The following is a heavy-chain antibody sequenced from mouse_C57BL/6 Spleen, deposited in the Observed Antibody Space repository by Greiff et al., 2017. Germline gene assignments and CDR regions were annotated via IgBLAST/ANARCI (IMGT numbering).Heavy chain of an antibody. CDR2: IDPSDSYT. V-gene: IGHV1-69*01. D-gene: IGHD2-4*01. Sequence: VQLQQPGAELVMPGASVKLSCKDSGYTFTSYWMHWVKQRPGQGLEWIGEIDPSDSYTNYNQKFKGKSTLTVDKSSSTAYMQLSSLTSEDSAVYYCARGDPNDYDGAWFAYWGQGTLVTVSA. CDR3: ARGDPNDYDGAWFAY. CDR1: GYTFTSYW. J-gene: IGHJ3*01.